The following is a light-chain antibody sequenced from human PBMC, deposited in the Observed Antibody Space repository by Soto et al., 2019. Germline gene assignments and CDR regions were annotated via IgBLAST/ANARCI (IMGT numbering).Light chain of an antibody. V-gene: IGKV3-20*01. CDR1: QSVSSTY. J-gene: IGKJ1*01. CDR3: QQYTESRT. CDR2: GVS. Sequence: ELTQKPGKLCWSGGESTTLSCRASQSVSSTYLAWYQQKPGQAPRLLVYGVSSRATDVPDRFSGSGSGTDFSLSISRLEPEDFSVYYCQQYTESRTFGQGAKVDI.